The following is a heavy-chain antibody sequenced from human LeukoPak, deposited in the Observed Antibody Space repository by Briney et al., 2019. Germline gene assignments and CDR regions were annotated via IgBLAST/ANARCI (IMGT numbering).Heavy chain of an antibody. CDR1: GFTFSSYS. Sequence: GGSLRLSCAASGFTFSSYSMNWVRQAPGKGLEWVSSISSSSSYIYYADSVKGRFTISRDNAKNSLYLQMNSLRAEDTAVYYCAKCSGGSCYLPFDSWGQGTLVTVSS. V-gene: IGHV3-21*04. CDR2: ISSSSSYI. J-gene: IGHJ4*02. CDR3: AKCSGGSCYLPFDS. D-gene: IGHD2-15*01.